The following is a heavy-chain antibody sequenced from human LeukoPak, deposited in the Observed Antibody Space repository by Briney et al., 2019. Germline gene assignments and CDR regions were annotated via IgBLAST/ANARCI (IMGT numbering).Heavy chain of an antibody. Sequence: GRSLRLSCAASGYAFRGYPMYWVRQAPGKGLEWVPFISYEEGDELYADSVKGRFTISRDDSKSTLYLQINSLRPEDTAIFYCARAGGAWSTTHYYYYMDVWGKGTTVTVSS. CDR2: ISYEEGDE. J-gene: IGHJ6*03. D-gene: IGHD1-1*01. CDR1: GYAFRGYP. CDR3: ARAGGAWSTTHYYYYMDV. V-gene: IGHV3-30*07.